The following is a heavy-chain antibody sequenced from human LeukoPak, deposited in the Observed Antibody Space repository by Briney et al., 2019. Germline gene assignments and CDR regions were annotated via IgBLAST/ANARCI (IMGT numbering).Heavy chain of an antibody. J-gene: IGHJ4*02. V-gene: IGHV3-20*04. CDR2: INWNGGST. CDR1: GFTFDDYG. CDR3: ARDSRIYVADYYDSSGHDY. Sequence: GGSLRLSCAASGFTFDDYGMSWVRQAPGKGLEWVSGINWNGGSTGYADSVKGRFTISRDNAKNSLYLQMNSLGAEDTALYYCARDSRIYVADYYDSSGHDYWGQGTLVTVSS. D-gene: IGHD3-22*01.